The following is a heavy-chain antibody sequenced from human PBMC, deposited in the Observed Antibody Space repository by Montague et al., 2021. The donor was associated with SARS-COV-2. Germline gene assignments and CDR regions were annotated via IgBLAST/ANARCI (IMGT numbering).Heavy chain of an antibody. CDR3: ARGGGLRNYGMDV. J-gene: IGHJ6*02. D-gene: IGHD5-12*01. CDR2: IYSGGDT. Sequence: LSFSSSFFPVRPPYMSWVRQAPGKGLEWISVIYSGGDTYYADSVKGRFTISRDNSKNTLYLQMNSLRAEDTAVYYCARGGGLRNYGMDVWGQGTTVTVSS. CDR1: FFPVRPPY. V-gene: IGHV3-53*01.